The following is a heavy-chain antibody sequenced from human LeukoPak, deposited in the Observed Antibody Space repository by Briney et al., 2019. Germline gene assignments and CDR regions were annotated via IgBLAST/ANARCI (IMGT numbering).Heavy chain of an antibody. CDR3: ATQGMDSGYHGEDY. Sequence: GASVKVSCKASGGTFSSYAISWVRQAPGQGLEWMGGIIPIFGTANYAQKFQGRVTITADESTSTAYMELSSLRSEDTAVYYCATQGMDSGYHGEDYWGQGTLDTVSS. J-gene: IGHJ4*02. CDR1: GGTFSSYA. D-gene: IGHD5-12*01. CDR2: IIPIFGTA. V-gene: IGHV1-69*01.